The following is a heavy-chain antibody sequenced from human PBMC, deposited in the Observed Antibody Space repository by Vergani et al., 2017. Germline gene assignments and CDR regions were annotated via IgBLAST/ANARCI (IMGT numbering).Heavy chain of an antibody. Sequence: QVQLVESGGGVVQPGRSLRLSCAASGFTFSSYAMHWVRQAPGKGLEWVAVISYDGSNKYYADSVKGRFTISRDNSKNTLYLQMNSLRAEDTAVYYCARVTTAYIDYWGQGTLVTVSS. CDR1: GFTFSSYA. J-gene: IGHJ4*02. CDR3: ARVTTAYIDY. D-gene: IGHD4-11*01. CDR2: ISYDGSNK. V-gene: IGHV3-30-3*01.